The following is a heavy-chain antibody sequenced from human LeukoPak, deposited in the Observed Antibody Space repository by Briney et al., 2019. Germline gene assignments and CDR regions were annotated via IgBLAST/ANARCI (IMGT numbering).Heavy chain of an antibody. CDR3: ASRARRYYFDY. CDR1: GGSISSYY. J-gene: IGHJ4*02. Sequence: SETLSLTCTVSGGSISSYYWSWIRQPPGKGLEWIGYIYYSGSTNYNPSLKSRVTISVDTSKDQFSLKLTSVTATDTAVYYCASRARRYYFDYWGQGTLVTVSS. CDR2: IYYSGST. V-gene: IGHV4-59*08.